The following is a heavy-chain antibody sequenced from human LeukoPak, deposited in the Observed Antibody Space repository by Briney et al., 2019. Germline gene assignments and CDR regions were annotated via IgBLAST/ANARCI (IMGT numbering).Heavy chain of an antibody. CDR2: ISGDGGST. J-gene: IGHJ6*02. CDR1: GFTFDDFA. CDR3: AKDTQTVGIAVAGYGMDV. D-gene: IGHD6-19*01. Sequence: GGSLRLSCAASGFTFDDFAMHWVRQAPGKGLEWVSLISGDGGSTYYADSVKGRFTISRDNSKNSLYLQMNSLRTEDTALYYCAKDTQTVGIAVAGYGMDVWGQGTTVTVSS. V-gene: IGHV3-43*02.